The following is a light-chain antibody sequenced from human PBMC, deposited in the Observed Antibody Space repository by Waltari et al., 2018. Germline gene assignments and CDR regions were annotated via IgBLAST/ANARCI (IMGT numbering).Light chain of an antibody. V-gene: IGKV3-11*01. J-gene: IGKJ4*01. Sequence: EIVLTQSPATLSLSPGERATLSCRASQSVNNYLAWYQQRPGQAPRLLIYDASNRATGSPARFSGSGCGTDFTLTISTLEPEDFAVYYCQQRANWLTFGGGTKVEIK. CDR1: QSVNNY. CDR3: QQRANWLT. CDR2: DAS.